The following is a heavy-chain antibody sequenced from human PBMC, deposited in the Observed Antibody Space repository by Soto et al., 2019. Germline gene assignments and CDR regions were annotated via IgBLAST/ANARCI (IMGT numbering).Heavy chain of an antibody. Sequence: SGESLKISCKGSGCTFTNYWIGWVRQMPGKGLEWMGIIYPGDSDTKYNPSFQGQVTISADKSITTTYLQWSSLKASDTAIYYCAASIFYYGMDVWGQGTTVTVSS. CDR2: IYPGDSDT. CDR3: AASIFYYGMDV. V-gene: IGHV5-51*01. CDR1: GCTFTNYW. J-gene: IGHJ6*02.